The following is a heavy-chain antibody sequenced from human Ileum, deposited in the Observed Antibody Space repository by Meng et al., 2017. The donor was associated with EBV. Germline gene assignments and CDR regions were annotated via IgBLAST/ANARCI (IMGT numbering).Heavy chain of an antibody. D-gene: IGHD6-19*01. V-gene: IGHV6-1*02. Sequence: VQVQQSWPGLGQPSQTLSLTLDSSGDSVFSTSSAWTRSGRSPSRGDEWLGRAFYRSMWYNHYAPYVDSRITINADTTKNHYSLQLNSVTPEDTAVYYGRRKSIAGCVDYWGQGTLVTVSS. CDR1: GDSVFSTSSA. CDR2: AFYRSMWYN. J-gene: IGHJ4*02. CDR3: RRKSIAGCVDY.